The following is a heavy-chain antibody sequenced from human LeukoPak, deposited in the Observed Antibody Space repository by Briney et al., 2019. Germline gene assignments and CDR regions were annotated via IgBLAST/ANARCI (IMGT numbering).Heavy chain of an antibody. D-gene: IGHD5-12*01. J-gene: IGHJ5*02. CDR3: AKHAESGYDRFDR. CDR2: IYYSGNI. V-gene: IGHV4-59*08. Sequence: SETLSLTCSVSGGSISSYYWSWIRQPPGKGLDWIGYIYYSGNINYKSPLKSRVTISGDTSKNQFSLKLNSVTAADTAMYYCAKHAESGYDRFDRWGQGTLVTVSS. CDR1: GGSISSYY.